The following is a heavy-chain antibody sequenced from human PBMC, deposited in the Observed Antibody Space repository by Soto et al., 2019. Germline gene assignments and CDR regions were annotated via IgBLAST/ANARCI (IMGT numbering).Heavy chain of an antibody. CDR1: GDIITNHY. J-gene: IGHJ4*02. Sequence: QVQLVQSGAEVKKPGASVKVSCKASGDIITNHYIHWVRQAPGQGLEWMGIINPSGGSTNYLQKFRGRVTMTRDTSTSTVYMELSSLRSEDTAVYFCAGADYYDSSGFYYDYWGQGTLVTVSS. D-gene: IGHD3-22*01. CDR2: INPSGGST. CDR3: AGADYYDSSGFYYDY. V-gene: IGHV1-46*01.